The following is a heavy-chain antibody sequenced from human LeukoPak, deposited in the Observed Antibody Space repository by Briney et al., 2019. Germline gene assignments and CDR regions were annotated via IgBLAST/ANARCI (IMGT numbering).Heavy chain of an antibody. CDR2: IYYSGST. V-gene: IGHV4-59*01. CDR1: GGSISSYY. CDR3: ASTSKNSSYGMDV. Sequence: SETLSLTCTVSGGSISSYYWSWIRQPPGKGLEWIGYIYYSGSTNYNPALKSRVTISVDTSKNQFSLKLSSVTAADTAVYYCASTSKNSSYGMDVWGQGTTVTVSS. D-gene: IGHD2-2*01. J-gene: IGHJ6*02.